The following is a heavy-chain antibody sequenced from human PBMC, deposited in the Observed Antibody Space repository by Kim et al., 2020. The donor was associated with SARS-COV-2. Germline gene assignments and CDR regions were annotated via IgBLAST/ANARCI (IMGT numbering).Heavy chain of an antibody. CDR2: IYPSGGST. CDR1: GYTFTTYY. Sequence: ASVKVSCKASGYTFTTYYMHWVRQAPGQGLEWVGIIYPSGGSTSYAQKFQGRVTMTRDTSTSTVYMELSSLRSEDTAVYYCARDSRITIFGAAPPGYYYAMDVWGQGTTVTVSS. D-gene: IGHD3-3*01. V-gene: IGHV1-46*01. CDR3: ARDSRITIFGAAPPGYYYAMDV. J-gene: IGHJ6*02.